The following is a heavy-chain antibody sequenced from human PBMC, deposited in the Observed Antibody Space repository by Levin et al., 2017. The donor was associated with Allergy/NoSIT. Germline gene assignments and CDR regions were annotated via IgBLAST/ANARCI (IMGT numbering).Heavy chain of an antibody. CDR1: GYTFTRYW. J-gene: IGHJ5*02. CDR3: ARGRDFSSSWYWGT. Sequence: PGGSLRLSCKASGYTFTRYWIAWVRQMPGKGLEWMGIIYPNDADTRYSPSFQGQVTISADKSISTAYLQWSSLKASDTAMYFCARGRDFSSSWYWGTWGQGTLVTVSS. D-gene: IGHD6-13*01. V-gene: IGHV5-51*01. CDR2: IYPNDADT.